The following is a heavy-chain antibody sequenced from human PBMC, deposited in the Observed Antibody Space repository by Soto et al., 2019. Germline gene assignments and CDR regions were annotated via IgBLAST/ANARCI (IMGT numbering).Heavy chain of an antibody. CDR2: ISVYNGNT. CDR1: GYTFTSYG. CDR3: ARDRDIVVVPGATSNNYYGMDV. Sequence: ASVKVSCKASGYTFTSYGISWVRQAPGQGLEWMGWISVYNGNTNYAQKLQGRVTMTTDTSTTTAYMELRSLRSDDTAVYYCARDRDIVVVPGATSNNYYGMDVWGQGTTVTVSS. V-gene: IGHV1-18*04. D-gene: IGHD2-2*01. J-gene: IGHJ6*02.